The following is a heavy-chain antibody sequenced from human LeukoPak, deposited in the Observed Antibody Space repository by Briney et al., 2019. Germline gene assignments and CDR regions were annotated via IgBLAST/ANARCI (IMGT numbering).Heavy chain of an antibody. J-gene: IGHJ4*02. CDR1: GYTFTGYY. D-gene: IGHD1-20*01. CDR2: INPNSGGT. CDR3: AREYNWNQYYFDY. Sequence: ASVKVSCKASGYTFTGYYMHWVRQAPGRGLEWMGWINPNSGGTNYAQKFQGRVTMTRDTSISTAYMELSRLRSDDTAVYYCAREYNWNQYYFDYWGQGTLVTVSS. V-gene: IGHV1-2*02.